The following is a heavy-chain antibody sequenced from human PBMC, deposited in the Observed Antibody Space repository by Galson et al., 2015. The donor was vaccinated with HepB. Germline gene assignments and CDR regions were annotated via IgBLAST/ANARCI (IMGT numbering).Heavy chain of an antibody. J-gene: IGHJ3*02. V-gene: IGHV5-51*01. Sequence: QSGAEVKKPGESLKISCKGSGYSFTSYWIGWVRQMPGKGLEWMGIIYPGDSDTRYSPSFQGQVTISADKSISTAYLQWSSLKASDTAMYYCARPGQQLVMADAFDIWGQGTMVTVSS. CDR2: IYPGDSDT. D-gene: IGHD6-13*01. CDR1: GYSFTSYW. CDR3: ARPGQQLVMADAFDI.